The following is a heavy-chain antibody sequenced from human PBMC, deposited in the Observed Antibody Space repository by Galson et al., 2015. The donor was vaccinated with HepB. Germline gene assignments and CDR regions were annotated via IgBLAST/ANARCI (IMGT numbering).Heavy chain of an antibody. CDR2: VSQSGSA. CDR1: SGSFSGYF. CDR3: ARARGGSSWYPSRWSYYFDY. J-gene: IGHJ4*02. Sequence: SETLSLTCLVYSGSFSGYFWTWIRQPPGKGLEWIGEVSQSGSANYNPSLKSRVSISIDTSKKQFSLKLSSVTAADTGIYYCARARGGSSWYPSRWSYYFDYWGQGTLVTASS. D-gene: IGHD6-13*01. V-gene: IGHV4-34*01.